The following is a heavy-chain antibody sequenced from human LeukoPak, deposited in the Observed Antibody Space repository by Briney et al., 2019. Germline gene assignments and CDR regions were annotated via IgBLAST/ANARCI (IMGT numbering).Heavy chain of an antibody. V-gene: IGHV4-39*07. CDR2: VFFSGRT. J-gene: IGHJ4*02. CDR3: ATLGARGRTAGVFDS. Sequence: SETLSLTCIVSGDSISSSHYYWGWIRQPPGKGLEWIGSVFFSGRTYHNPSLKSRVTISLDTSKNHFSLKLSSVTAADTAIYYCATLGARGRTAGVFDSWGQGTLVTVSS. CDR1: GDSISSSHYY. D-gene: IGHD6-6*01.